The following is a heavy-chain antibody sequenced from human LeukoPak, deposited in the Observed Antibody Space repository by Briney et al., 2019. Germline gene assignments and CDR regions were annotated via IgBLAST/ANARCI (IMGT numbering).Heavy chain of an antibody. CDR2: ISGSGGST. V-gene: IGHV3-23*01. CDR1: GFTFSSYA. D-gene: IGHD3-9*01. Sequence: GGSLRLSCVASGFTFSSYAMSWVRQAPGKGLEWVSAISGSGGSTYYADSVKGRFTISRDNSKNTLYLQMNSLRAEDTAVYYCAKAGRYFGLFDYWGQGTLVTVSS. J-gene: IGHJ4*02. CDR3: AKAGRYFGLFDY.